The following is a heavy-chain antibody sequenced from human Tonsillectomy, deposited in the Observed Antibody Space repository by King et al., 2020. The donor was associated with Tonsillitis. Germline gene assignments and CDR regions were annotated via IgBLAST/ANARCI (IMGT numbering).Heavy chain of an antibody. D-gene: IGHD3-22*01. Sequence: LVESGGGLVQPGGSLRLSCAASGFTFNNYAMSWVRPAPGKGLEWVSAISGSGDRTYYGDSVKGRVTISRDNSKNTLYLQLNSLSADDAAVSYCAKDGGYYDSSGYYYDWGQGTLVTVSS. CDR2: ISGSGDRT. CDR1: GFTFNNYA. J-gene: IGHJ4*02. CDR3: AKDGGYYDSSGYYYD. V-gene: IGHV3-23*04.